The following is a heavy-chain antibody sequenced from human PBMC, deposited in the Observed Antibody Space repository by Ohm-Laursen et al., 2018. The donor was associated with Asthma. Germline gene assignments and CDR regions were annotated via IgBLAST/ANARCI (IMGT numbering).Heavy chain of an antibody. V-gene: IGHV3-53*01. J-gene: IGHJ6*02. CDR3: ARVLGSGYDFYYYGMDV. CDR1: GYTFSRYS. D-gene: IGHD5-12*01. Sequence: SLRLSCAASGYTFSRYSIHWVRQIPGKGLEWVSVIYSGGSTYYADSVKGRFTISRDNSKNTLYLQMNSLRAEDTAVYYCARVLGSGYDFYYYGMDVWGQGTTVTVSS. CDR2: IYSGGST.